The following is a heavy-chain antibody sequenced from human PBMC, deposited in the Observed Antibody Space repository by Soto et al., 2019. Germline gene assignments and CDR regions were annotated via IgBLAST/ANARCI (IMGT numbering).Heavy chain of an antibody. CDR1: GGSISSGGYY. CDR3: ARGQSLRPELDY. J-gene: IGHJ4*02. Sequence: TLSLTCTVSGGSISSGGYYWSWIRQHPGKGLEWIGYIYYSGSTYYNPSLKSGVTISVDTSKNQFSLKLSSVTAADTAVYYCARGQSLRPELDYWGQGTLVTVSS. D-gene: IGHD6-6*01. CDR2: IYYSGST. V-gene: IGHV4-31*03.